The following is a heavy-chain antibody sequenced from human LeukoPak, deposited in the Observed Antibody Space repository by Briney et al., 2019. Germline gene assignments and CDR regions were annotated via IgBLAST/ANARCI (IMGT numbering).Heavy chain of an antibody. CDR2: IRYDGSNK. CDR1: GFTFSSYG. D-gene: IGHD4-11*01. CDR3: AKKSVPNTPPTFDY. V-gene: IGHV3-30*02. Sequence: PGGSLRVSCAASGFTFSSYGMHWVRQAPGKGLEWVAFIRYDGSNKYYADSVKGRFTISRDNSKNTLYLQMNSLRAEDTAVYYCAKKSVPNTPPTFDYWGQGTLVTVSS. J-gene: IGHJ4*02.